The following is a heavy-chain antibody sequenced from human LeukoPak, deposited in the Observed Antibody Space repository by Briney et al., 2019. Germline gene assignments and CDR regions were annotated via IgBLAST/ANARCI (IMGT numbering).Heavy chain of an antibody. D-gene: IGHD5-24*01. J-gene: IGHJ4*02. CDR2: IKEDGTVD. CDR1: GFHFNGHW. CDR3: ARDLGWLQFED. Sequence: GGSLRLSCTASGFHFNGHWMSWVRQAPGKGLEWVAHIKEDGTVDAYVVSVRGRFTVSRDNAKSSLYLQMSALTAEDTAVYYCARDLGWLQFEDWGQGTLVTVSS. V-gene: IGHV3-7*01.